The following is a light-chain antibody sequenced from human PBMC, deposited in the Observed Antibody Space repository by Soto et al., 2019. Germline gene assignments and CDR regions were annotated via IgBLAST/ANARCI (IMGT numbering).Light chain of an antibody. J-gene: IGLJ3*02. V-gene: IGLV1-47*02. CDR1: SSNIGSNY. Sequence: QSVLTQPPSASGTPGQRVTISCSGSSSNIGSNYVYWYQQLPGTAPKLLIYSNNQRPSGVPDRFSGSKSGTSASLAISGLRSEDEADYYCAAWDDSLSGGVFGGGTTLNVL. CDR2: SNN. CDR3: AAWDDSLSGGV.